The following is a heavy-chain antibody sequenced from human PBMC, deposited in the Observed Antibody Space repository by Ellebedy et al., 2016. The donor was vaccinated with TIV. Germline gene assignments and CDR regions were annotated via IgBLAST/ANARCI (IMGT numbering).Heavy chain of an antibody. CDR3: ARALGAATPTDY. Sequence: GGSLRLSXKGSGYSFTSYWIGWVRQMPGKGLEWMGIIYPGDSDTRYSPSFQGQVTISADKSISTAYLQWSSLKASDTAMYYCARALGAATPTDYWGQGTLVTVSS. CDR2: IYPGDSDT. CDR1: GYSFTSYW. D-gene: IGHD2-15*01. V-gene: IGHV5-51*01. J-gene: IGHJ4*02.